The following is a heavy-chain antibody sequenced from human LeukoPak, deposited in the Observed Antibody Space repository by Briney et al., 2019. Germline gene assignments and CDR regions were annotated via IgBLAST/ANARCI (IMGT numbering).Heavy chain of an antibody. Sequence: SETLSLTCAVYGGSFSGYYWTWIRQTPGKGLEWIGEMNPSGSTNYNPSLKSRVTISVDTSKNQFSLNLSSVTAADTAVYYCARGRQDVTMMVVVMTGVSYYLDVWGKGTTVTFS. J-gene: IGHJ6*03. V-gene: IGHV4-34*01. CDR2: MNPSGST. CDR3: ARGRQDVTMMVVVMTGVSYYLDV. CDR1: GGSFSGYY. D-gene: IGHD3-22*01.